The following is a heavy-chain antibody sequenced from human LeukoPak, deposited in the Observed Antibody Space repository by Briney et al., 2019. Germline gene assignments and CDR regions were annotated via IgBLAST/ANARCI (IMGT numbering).Heavy chain of an antibody. D-gene: IGHD2-2*01. CDR2: IWYDGSNK. CDR1: GFTFSSYG. CDR3: ARQYCSSTSCPIDP. Sequence: PGGTLRLSCAASGFTFSSYGMHWVRQAPGKGLEWVAVIWYDGSNKYYADSVKGRFTISRDNSKNTLYLQMNSLRAEVTAVYYCARQYCSSTSCPIDPWGQGTLVTVSS. J-gene: IGHJ5*02. V-gene: IGHV3-33*01.